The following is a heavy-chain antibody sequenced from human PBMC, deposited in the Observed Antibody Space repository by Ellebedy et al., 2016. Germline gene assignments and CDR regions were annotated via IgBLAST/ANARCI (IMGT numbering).Heavy chain of an antibody. Sequence: GESLKISXAASGFTFSDAHMSWVRQAPGKGLEWVGRIKPKTDGGTIDYAALVKGRFTISRDDSKNTLYLQMNSLKTEDTAVYYCVRDKIELLPASRFDPWGQGAQVTVSS. V-gene: IGHV3-15*01. CDR2: IKPKTDGGTI. D-gene: IGHD2-2*01. J-gene: IGHJ5*02. CDR1: GFTFSDAH. CDR3: VRDKIELLPASRFDP.